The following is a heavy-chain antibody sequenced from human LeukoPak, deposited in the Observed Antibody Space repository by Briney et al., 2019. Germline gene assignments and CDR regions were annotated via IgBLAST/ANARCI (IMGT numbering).Heavy chain of an antibody. CDR1: GFSLSTYS. V-gene: IGHV3-21*06. D-gene: IGHD6-19*01. Sequence: SLRLSCAASGFSLSTYSMSWLRQAPGKGLEWVSTMSSGGGLYYADSVKGQFTMSRDNAKNSVYLEMNNLRAEDTAVFYCARDSSAWSRDYWGQGTLVIVS. J-gene: IGHJ4*02. CDR3: ARDSSAWSRDY. CDR2: MSSGGGL.